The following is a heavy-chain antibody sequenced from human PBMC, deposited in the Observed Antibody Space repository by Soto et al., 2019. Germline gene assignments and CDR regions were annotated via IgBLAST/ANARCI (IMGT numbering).Heavy chain of an antibody. Sequence: GESLKISCKGSGYSFTSYWISWVRQMPGKGLEWMGRIDPSDSYTNYSPSFQGYVTISADKSISTACLQWSSLKASDTAMYYCARSRSWLPYSPYFYSGMDVWGLGTTVNVA. D-gene: IGHD5-12*01. CDR1: GYSFTSYW. J-gene: IGHJ6*02. CDR3: ARSRSWLPYSPYFYSGMDV. CDR2: IDPSDSYT. V-gene: IGHV5-10-1*01.